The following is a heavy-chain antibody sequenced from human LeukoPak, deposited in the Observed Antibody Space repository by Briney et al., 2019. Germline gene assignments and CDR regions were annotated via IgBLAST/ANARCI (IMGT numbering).Heavy chain of an antibody. CDR3: AKVVVAYDY. V-gene: IGHV3-30*18. CDR1: GFSFSNYG. Sequence: GGSLRLSCEASGFSFSNYGMHWVRQAPGKGLEWVSLIAYDGRQKKYADSVRGRFTISRDNPKNTLYLQMNSLRVEDTAVYYCAKVVVAYDYWGPGTLVTVSS. D-gene: IGHD2-15*01. J-gene: IGHJ4*02. CDR2: IAYDGRQK.